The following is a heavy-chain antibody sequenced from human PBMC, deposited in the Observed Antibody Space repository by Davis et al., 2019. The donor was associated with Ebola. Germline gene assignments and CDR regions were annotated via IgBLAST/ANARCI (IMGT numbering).Heavy chain of an antibody. V-gene: IGHV4-30-4*08. J-gene: IGHJ4*02. Sequence: PSETLSLTCTVSGGSISSSSYYWGWLRQPPGKGLEWYGYIYYSGSTYYNPSPKSRVTIAGDTSKNQFSLKLSSVTAADTAVYYCARGITMVRVSPPDFDDWGQGTLVTVSS. CDR1: GGSISSSSYY. D-gene: IGHD3-10*01. CDR3: ARGITMVRVSPPDFDD. CDR2: IYYSGST.